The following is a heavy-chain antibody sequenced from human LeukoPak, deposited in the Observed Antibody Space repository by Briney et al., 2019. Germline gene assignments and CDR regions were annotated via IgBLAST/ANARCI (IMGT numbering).Heavy chain of an antibody. CDR1: GYSFTNYW. Sequence: GESLKISCKASGYSFTNYWIGWVRQMPGKSLEWMGIIYPADSDTRYSPSFQGQVTISADKSINTAYLQWNSLKASGTAMYYCARRLYGWYYFDYWGQGTLVTVFS. CDR3: ARRLYGWYYFDY. CDR2: IYPADSDT. V-gene: IGHV5-51*01. D-gene: IGHD6-19*01. J-gene: IGHJ4*02.